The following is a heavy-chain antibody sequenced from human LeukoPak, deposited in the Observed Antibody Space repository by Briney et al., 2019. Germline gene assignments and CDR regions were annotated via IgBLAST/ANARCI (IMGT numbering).Heavy chain of an antibody. D-gene: IGHD3-22*01. Sequence: PGRCLRLSCAASGLTFSSCSMNWVRQAPGKGLEWVSYISPSSSTIHYADSVKGRFTISRDNAKNSLYLQMNSLRDEDTAVYYCAREGGYYDSSGYYCRSFDYWGQGTLVTVSS. J-gene: IGHJ4*02. CDR3: AREGGYYDSSGYYCRSFDY. CDR1: GLTFSSCS. V-gene: IGHV3-48*02. CDR2: ISPSSSTI.